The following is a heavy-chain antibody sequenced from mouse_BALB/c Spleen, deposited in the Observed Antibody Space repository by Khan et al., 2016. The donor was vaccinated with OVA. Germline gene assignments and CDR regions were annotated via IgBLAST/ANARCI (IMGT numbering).Heavy chain of an antibody. V-gene: IGHV1-26*01. CDR2: IIPNTDNI. D-gene: IGHD2-14*01. J-gene: IGHJ3*01. CDR3: AKGYDCIAY. Sequence: VQLKLSGLHLVQSGASVKISCKAFGYSCTAYYLNLVKHSLGKITECTGRIIPNTDNINHNQMFRGKAILTVDTTSSTAYMELCSLISEVSAVYYCAKGYDCIAYWGKGTLVTVSA. CDR1: GYSCTAYY.